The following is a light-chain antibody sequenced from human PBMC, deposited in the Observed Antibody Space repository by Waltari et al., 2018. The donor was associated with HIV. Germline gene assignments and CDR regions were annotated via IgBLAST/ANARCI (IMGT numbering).Light chain of an antibody. CDR3: AAWDDSLSGGV. CDR1: SSNLGSNF. Sequence: QSVLTQPPSASGTPGQSVTIPCSGSSSNLGSNFVYWYQQVPGTAPKLLIYRNKQRPSGVPDRFSGSKSGTSASLAISGLRAEDEADYYCAAWDDSLSGGVFGGGTKLTVL. CDR2: RNK. J-gene: IGLJ2*01. V-gene: IGLV1-47*01.